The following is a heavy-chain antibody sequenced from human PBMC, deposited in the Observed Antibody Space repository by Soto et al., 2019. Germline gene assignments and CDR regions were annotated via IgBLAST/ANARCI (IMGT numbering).Heavy chain of an antibody. D-gene: IGHD1-26*01. CDR1: GFTFSSYA. CDR2: ISYDGSNK. J-gene: IGHJ5*02. Sequence: QVQLVESGGGVVQPGRSLRLSCAASGFTFSSYAMHWVRQAPGKGLEWVAVISYDGSNKYYADSVKGRFTICRDNSKNTLYLQMNILRAEDTAVYYYARDYSGSYWGWFDPWGQGTLVTVSS. CDR3: ARDYSGSYWGWFDP. V-gene: IGHV3-30-3*01.